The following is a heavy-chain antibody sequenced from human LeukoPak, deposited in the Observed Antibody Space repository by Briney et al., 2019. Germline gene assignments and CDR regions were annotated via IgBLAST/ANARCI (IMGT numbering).Heavy chain of an antibody. V-gene: IGHV3-30*18. Sequence: PGGSLRLSCAASGFTFSSNGMHWVRQAPGKGLEWVAVISYDGSPQNYADSVKGRFTISRDNHKNTVYLQMNSLRTEGTAVYYCAKDRSGYLSYFESWGQGTLVSVSS. CDR1: GFTFSSNG. D-gene: IGHD3-22*01. J-gene: IGHJ4*02. CDR3: AKDRSGYLSYFES. CDR2: ISYDGSPQ.